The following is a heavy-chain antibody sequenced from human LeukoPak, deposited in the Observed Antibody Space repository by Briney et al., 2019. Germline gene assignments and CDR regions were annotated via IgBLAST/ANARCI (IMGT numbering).Heavy chain of an antibody. D-gene: IGHD2-2*01. V-gene: IGHV1-2*02. CDR2: INPNSGGT. J-gene: IGHJ3*02. CDR1: AYTFTGYY. CDR3: ARDNQLLDDAFDI. Sequence: ASVKVSCKASAYTFTGYYMHWVRQAPGQGLEGIGWINPNSGGTNYAQKFQGRVTMTRDTSISTAYMELSRLRSDDTAVYYCARDNQLLDDAFDIWGQGTMVTVSS.